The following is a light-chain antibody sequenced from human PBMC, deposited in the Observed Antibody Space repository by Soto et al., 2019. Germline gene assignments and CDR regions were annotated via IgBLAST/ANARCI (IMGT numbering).Light chain of an antibody. CDR2: DAS. Sequence: DIQMTQSPSSLSASVGDRVTITCQASQDISNYLNWYQQKTGKAPKLLIYDASNLETGVPSRFSGSGSATDFTFTISSLQPEDIATYYCQQYDDLPTTFGGGTKVEIK. CDR1: QDISNY. J-gene: IGKJ4*02. V-gene: IGKV1-33*01. CDR3: QQYDDLPTT.